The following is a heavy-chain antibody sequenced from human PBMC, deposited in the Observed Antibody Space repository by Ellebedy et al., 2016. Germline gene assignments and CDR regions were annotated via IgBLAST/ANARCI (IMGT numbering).Heavy chain of an antibody. Sequence: GGSLRLSCAASGFSFSNSAVSWVRQAPGKGLEWVSSISGSGQSTYYADSVKGRFTISRDNPKNTLYLQMSSLRADDTAVYYCAKDIASPGANWFDLWGQGTLVTVSS. D-gene: IGHD6-13*01. CDR3: AKDIASPGANWFDL. J-gene: IGHJ5*02. V-gene: IGHV3-23*01. CDR1: GFSFSNSA. CDR2: ISGSGQST.